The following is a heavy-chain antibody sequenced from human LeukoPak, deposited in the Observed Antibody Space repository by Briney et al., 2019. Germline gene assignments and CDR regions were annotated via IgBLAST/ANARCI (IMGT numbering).Heavy chain of an antibody. CDR2: ISSSSSYI. CDR1: GFTFSSYS. D-gene: IGHD6-13*01. V-gene: IGHV3-21*04. Sequence: PGGSLRLSCAASGFTFSSYSMNWVRQAPGKGLEWVSSISSSSSYIYYADSVKGRFTISRGNAKNSLYLQMNSLRAEDTAVYYCAKGVAAAGSYDYWGQGTLVTVSS. CDR3: AKGVAAAGSYDY. J-gene: IGHJ4*02.